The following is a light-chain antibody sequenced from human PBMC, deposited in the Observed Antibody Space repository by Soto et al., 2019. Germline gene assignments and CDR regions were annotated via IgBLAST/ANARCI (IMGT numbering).Light chain of an antibody. CDR3: QQLFDSPIT. Sequence: GDRVTITCRASQGISSYLAWYQQKPGKAPKLLIYAASTLESGVPSRFSATVSGTEFSLTITSLQPEDFATYYCQQLFDSPITFGQGTRLEIK. V-gene: IGKV1-9*01. CDR1: QGISSY. J-gene: IGKJ5*01. CDR2: AAS.